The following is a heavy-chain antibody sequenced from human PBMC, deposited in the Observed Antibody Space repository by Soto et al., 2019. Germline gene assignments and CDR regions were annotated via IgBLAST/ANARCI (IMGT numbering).Heavy chain of an antibody. CDR3: TTDPGDYEDF. CDR2: IKNRVDGGAA. J-gene: IGHJ4*02. CDR1: GVTFINAW. Sequence: EAQLVEAGGDLVKPGGCLRLSCAVSGVTFINAWMSWVRQAPGKGLEWVGRIKNRVDGGAADYAAAVRGRFTISRDDSRDTLFLQMNSLEVEDTAVYYCTTDPGDYEDFWGQGTLVTVSS. V-gene: IGHV3-15*05. D-gene: IGHD4-17*01.